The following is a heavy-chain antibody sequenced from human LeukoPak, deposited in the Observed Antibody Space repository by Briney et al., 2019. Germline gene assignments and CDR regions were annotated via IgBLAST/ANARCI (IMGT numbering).Heavy chain of an antibody. CDR3: AKVSTGIAVEALDY. J-gene: IGHJ4*02. CDR1: GVTFSSYG. D-gene: IGHD6-19*01. CDR2: ISYDGSNK. V-gene: IGHV3-30*18. Sequence: GGSLRLSCAASGVTFSSYGMHWVRQAPGKGLEWAAVISYDGSNKYYADSVKGRFTISRDNSKNTLYLQMNSLRAEDTAVYYCAKVSTGIAVEALDYWGQGTLVTVSS.